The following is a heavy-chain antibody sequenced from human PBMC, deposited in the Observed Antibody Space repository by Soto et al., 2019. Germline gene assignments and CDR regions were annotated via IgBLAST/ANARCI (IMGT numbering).Heavy chain of an antibody. V-gene: IGHV4-30-4*01. D-gene: IGHD3-10*01. CDR2: IYYSGST. CDR3: ASFSMVRGFPFNYYYYYGMDV. J-gene: IGHJ6*02. Sequence: SETLSLTCTVSGGSISSGDYYWSWIHQPPGKGLEWIGYIYYSGSTYYNPSLKSRVTISVDTSKNQFSLKLSSVTAADTAVYYCASFSMVRGFPFNYYYYYGMDVWGQGTTVTVSS. CDR1: GGSISSGDYY.